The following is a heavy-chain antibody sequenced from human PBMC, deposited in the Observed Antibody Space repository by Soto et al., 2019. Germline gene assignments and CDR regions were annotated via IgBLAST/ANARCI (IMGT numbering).Heavy chain of an antibody. J-gene: IGHJ6*02. Sequence: GGSLRLSCAASGFTFDDYTMHWVRQAPGKGLGWVSLISWDGGSTYYADSVKGRFTISRDNSKNSLYLQMNSLRTEDTALYYCACLAANGMDVWGQGTTVTVSS. V-gene: IGHV3-43*01. CDR3: ACLAANGMDV. CDR1: GFTFDDYT. CDR2: ISWDGGST. D-gene: IGHD6-13*01.